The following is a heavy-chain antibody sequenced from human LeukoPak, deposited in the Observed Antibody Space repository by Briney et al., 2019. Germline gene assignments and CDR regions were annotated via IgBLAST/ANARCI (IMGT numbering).Heavy chain of an antibody. J-gene: IGHJ4*02. CDR3: AKERTGGWPFDY. D-gene: IGHD6-19*01. Sequence: GGSLRLSCADSGFSFSSYEMNWVRQAPGKGLEWISYISSSGSITFYADSEKGRFTISRDNARNSLYLQMNSLRAEDTAVYYCAKERTGGWPFDYWGQGTLVTVSS. CDR2: ISSSGSIT. CDR1: GFSFSSYE. V-gene: IGHV3-48*03.